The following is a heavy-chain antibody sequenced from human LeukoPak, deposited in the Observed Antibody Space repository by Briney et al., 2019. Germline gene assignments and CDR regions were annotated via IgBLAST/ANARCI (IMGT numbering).Heavy chain of an antibody. V-gene: IGHV1-69*04. CDR1: GDTFIPYT. Sequence: GSSVKVSCKASGDTFIPYTFSWVRQAPGQGLEWMGRIIPSLGIANYAQKFQGRVTITADKSTSTAYMELSSLRSEDTAVYYCARDPRRDSPPTDVWGQGTTVTVSS. CDR3: ARDPRRDSPPTDV. CDR2: IIPSLGIA. J-gene: IGHJ6*02. D-gene: IGHD3-22*01.